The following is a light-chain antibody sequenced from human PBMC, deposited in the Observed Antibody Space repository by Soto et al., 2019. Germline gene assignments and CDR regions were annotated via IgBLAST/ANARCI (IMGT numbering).Light chain of an antibody. Sequence: DIQVTQSPSSLSASVGDRVTITCRASQDISGYLAWYQQKPGKVPKLLIYEASTLQSRVPSRFSASGSGTDFTLTISSLQPEDVATYYCQKYNGTPRTFGQGTKVELK. J-gene: IGKJ1*01. V-gene: IGKV1-27*01. CDR3: QKYNGTPRT. CDR2: EAS. CDR1: QDISGY.